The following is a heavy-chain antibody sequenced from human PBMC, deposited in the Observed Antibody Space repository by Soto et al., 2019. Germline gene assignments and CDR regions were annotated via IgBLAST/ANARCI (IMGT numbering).Heavy chain of an antibody. CDR3: ARWGSSWYDIDY. CDR2: ISGNGEVI. V-gene: IGHV3-48*01. D-gene: IGHD6-13*01. Sequence: GGSLRLSCAASGFTFXXXXXHWIRRAPGKGLEWISYISGNGEVIQYADSVKGRFTISRDNSKNTLYLQMNSLRAEDTAVYYCARWGSSWYDIDYWGQGTLVTVSS. CDR1: GFTFXXXX. J-gene: IGHJ4*02.